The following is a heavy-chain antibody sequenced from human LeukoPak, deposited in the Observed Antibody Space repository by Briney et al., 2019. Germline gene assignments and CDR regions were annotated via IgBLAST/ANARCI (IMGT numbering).Heavy chain of an antibody. V-gene: IGHV4-59*12. D-gene: IGHD6-13*01. Sequence: PQTLSLTCTVSGGSISSYYWSWVRQPPRKGLEWVGSISYSGSTNYNPTLKSRLTISLDTPKRQFSLNLESVTVANTALYSCPRDYGGGWYQIDYWGEGTLATVSS. CDR1: GGSISSYY. CDR3: PRDYGGGWYQIDY. J-gene: IGHJ4*02. CDR2: ISYSGST.